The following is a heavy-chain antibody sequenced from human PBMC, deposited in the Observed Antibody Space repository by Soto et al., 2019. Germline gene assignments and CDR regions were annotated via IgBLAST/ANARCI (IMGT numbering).Heavy chain of an antibody. CDR3: TRDHFRSGVD. J-gene: IGHJ4*02. CDR1: GFTFGDYA. V-gene: IGHV3-49*04. CDR2: IRSKAYGGTT. D-gene: IGHD3-10*01. Sequence: HPGGSLRLSCTASGFTFGDYAMSWVRQAPGKGLEWVGFIRSKAYGGTTEYAASVKGRFTISRDDSKSIAYLQMNSLKTEDTAVYYCTRDHFRSGVDWGQGTLVTVSS.